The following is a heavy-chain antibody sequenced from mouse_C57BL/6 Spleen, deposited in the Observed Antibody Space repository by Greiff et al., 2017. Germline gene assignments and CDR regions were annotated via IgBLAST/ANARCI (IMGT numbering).Heavy chain of an antibody. D-gene: IGHD2-4*01. J-gene: IGHJ2*01. Sequence: EVQLVESGGGLVKPGGSLKLSCAASGFTFSSSAMSWVRQTPGKRLEWVATISDGGSYTNYPDNVKGRFTIARDNANNNLYLQLSHLKSEDTAMYYCAGYYDSDDSVDYWGQGTTLTVSS. CDR2: ISDGGSYT. CDR3: AGYYDSDDSVDY. V-gene: IGHV5-4*01. CDR1: GFTFSSSA.